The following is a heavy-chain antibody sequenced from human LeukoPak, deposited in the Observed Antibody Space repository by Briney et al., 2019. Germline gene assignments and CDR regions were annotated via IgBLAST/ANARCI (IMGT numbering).Heavy chain of an antibody. Sequence: GGSLRLSCAASGFDVSVYYMTWVRHAPGKGLESVSILYSGGATYYGDSVKGRFTISRDDFHNTLSLQMHRLRAEDTAVYYCARVSVSSSPSCYSLFHYLGQGTLVTVSS. CDR1: GFDVSVYY. V-gene: IGHV3-53*01. J-gene: IGHJ4*02. CDR3: ARVSVSSSPSCYSLFHY. D-gene: IGHD2-2*01. CDR2: LYSGGAT.